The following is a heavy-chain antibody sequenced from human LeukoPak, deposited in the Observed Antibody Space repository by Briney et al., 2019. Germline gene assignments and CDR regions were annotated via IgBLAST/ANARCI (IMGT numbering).Heavy chain of an antibody. CDR1: GYTFTSYG. D-gene: IGHD2-15*01. J-gene: IGHJ4*02. CDR3: ASSRVDCSGGSCYYFDY. CDR2: ISAYNGNT. V-gene: IGHV1-18*01. Sequence: ASVKVSCKASGYTFTSYGISWVRQAPGQGLEWMGWISAYNGNTNYAQKLQGRVTMTTDTSTSTAHMELRSLRSDDTAVYYCASSRVDCSGGSCYYFDYWGQGTLVTVSS.